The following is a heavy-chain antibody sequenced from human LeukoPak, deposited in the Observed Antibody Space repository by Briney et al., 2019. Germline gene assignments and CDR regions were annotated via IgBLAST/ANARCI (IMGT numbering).Heavy chain of an antibody. V-gene: IGHV4-30-4*08. CDR1: GGSISSGDYY. CDR2: IYYSGST. J-gene: IGHJ4*02. Sequence: SQTLSLTCTVSGGSISSGDYYWSWIRQPPGKGLEWIGHIYYSGSTYYNPSLKSRVTISVDTSKNQCSLKLSSVTAADTAVYYCAREDGDYSLDYWGQGTLVTVSS. CDR3: AREDGDYSLDY. D-gene: IGHD4-17*01.